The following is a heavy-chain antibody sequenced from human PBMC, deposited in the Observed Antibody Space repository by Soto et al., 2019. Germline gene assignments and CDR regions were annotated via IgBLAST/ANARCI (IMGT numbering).Heavy chain of an antibody. J-gene: IGHJ4*02. V-gene: IGHV1-24*01. CDR2: FDPEDGET. CDR1: GYTLTELS. D-gene: IGHD3-22*01. Sequence: ASVKVSCKVSGYTLTELSMHWVRQAPGKGFEWMGGFDPEDGETIYAQKFQGRVTMTEDTSTDTAYMELSSLRSEDTAVYYCAIFDSSGYWSRFDYWGQGTLVTVSS. CDR3: AIFDSSGYWSRFDY.